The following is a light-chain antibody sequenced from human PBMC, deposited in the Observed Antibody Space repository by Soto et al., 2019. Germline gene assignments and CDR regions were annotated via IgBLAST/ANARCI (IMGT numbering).Light chain of an antibody. V-gene: IGKV1-39*01. CDR3: QQSLSTPYT. Sequence: DIQMTQSPSSLSASVGDRVTITCRASQRISTYVNWYQQKPGKAPKLLIYAASSLPSGVPSGFSGSGSGTDFTLTITNLQPEDFATCSSQQSLSTPYTSGQGTKMEI. CDR1: QRISTY. J-gene: IGKJ2*01. CDR2: AAS.